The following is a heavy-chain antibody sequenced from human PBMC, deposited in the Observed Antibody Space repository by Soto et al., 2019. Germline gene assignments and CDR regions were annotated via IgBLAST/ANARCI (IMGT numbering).Heavy chain of an antibody. CDR2: ISGSSNTI. Sequence: EVPLVESGGGLVQRGGSVRLSCAASGLTLSPYSMNWVRQAPRKGLEWISYISGSSNTINYADSVKGRFTISRDNTKNSLYLQMNSLRDEDTAVYYCARGFDLQYGMDVWGQGTTVTVSS. CDR1: GLTLSPYS. V-gene: IGHV3-48*02. J-gene: IGHJ6*02. D-gene: IGHD3-10*01. CDR3: ARGFDLQYGMDV.